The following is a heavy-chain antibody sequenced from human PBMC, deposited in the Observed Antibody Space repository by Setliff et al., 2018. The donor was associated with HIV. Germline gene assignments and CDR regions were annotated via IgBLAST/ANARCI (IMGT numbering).Heavy chain of an antibody. CDR2: IYHSGST. CDR3: ATVSGYYWQYFDY. J-gene: IGHJ4*02. Sequence: SETLSLTCAVSGYSISSGYYWGWIRQPTGKGLEWIGHIYHSGSTSYNPSLKSRATISVDTSKNQFSLKLSSVTAADTAVYYCATVSGYYWQYFDYWGPGTLVTVSS. V-gene: IGHV4-38-2*01. D-gene: IGHD3-22*01. CDR1: GYSISSGYY.